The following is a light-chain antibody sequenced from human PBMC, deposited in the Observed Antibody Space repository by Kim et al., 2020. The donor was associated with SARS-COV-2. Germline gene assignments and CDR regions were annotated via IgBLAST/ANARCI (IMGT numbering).Light chain of an antibody. CDR1: NRGNGDDDI. J-gene: IGLJ1*01. Sequence: GTNRGNGDDDIWYQEPTAPGPTPKLEISDVHNRPSGVSDRFSGSKSDNTASLSIFGLQAEDEAYYYCSSYTTDSTLVFGGGTQVTVL. V-gene: IGLV2-14*04. CDR2: DVH. CDR3: SSYTTDSTLV.